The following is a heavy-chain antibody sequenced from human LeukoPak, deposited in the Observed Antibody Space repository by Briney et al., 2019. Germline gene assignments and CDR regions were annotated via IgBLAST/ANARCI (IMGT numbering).Heavy chain of an antibody. V-gene: IGHV4-59*01. D-gene: IGHD6-13*01. CDR3: ARDQYSSSWYWFDP. J-gene: IGHJ5*02. Sequence: KPSETLSLTCTAPVGSFSSYYWTWIRQPPGKGRSGIGYIYYSGSTNYNPSLKSRVTISVDTSKNQFSLKMSSVTAADTAVYYCARDQYSSSWYWFDPWGQGTLVTVSS. CDR2: IYYSGST. CDR1: VGSFSSYY.